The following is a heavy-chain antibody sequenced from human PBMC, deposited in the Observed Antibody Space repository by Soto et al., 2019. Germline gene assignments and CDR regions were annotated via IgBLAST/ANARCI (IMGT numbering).Heavy chain of an antibody. CDR1: GFTFSSYA. CDR2: ISYDGGNK. Sequence: GGSLRLSCAASGFTFSSYAMHWVRQAPGKGLEWVAVISYDGGNKYYADSVKGRFTISRDNSENTLFLQMNSLGAEDTAIYYCAKGPRTGSHFYFDYWGQRTLVTVSS. CDR3: AKGPRTGSHFYFDY. D-gene: IGHD1-26*01. V-gene: IGHV3-30-3*01. J-gene: IGHJ4*02.